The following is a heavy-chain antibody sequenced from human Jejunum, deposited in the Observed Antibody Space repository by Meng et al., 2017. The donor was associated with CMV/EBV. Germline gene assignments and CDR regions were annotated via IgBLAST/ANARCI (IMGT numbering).Heavy chain of an antibody. J-gene: IGHJ4*02. Sequence: KVSCKASGYTFTNYFIHWVRQAPGQGLEWMGMINPSVGAAISAQKFQGRVTMTRDTSTSTVYMDLSSLGSEDTAVYYCARGRTNFDYWGQGTLVTVSS. CDR1: GYTFTNYF. V-gene: IGHV1-46*01. CDR3: ARGRTNFDY. CDR2: INPSVGAA.